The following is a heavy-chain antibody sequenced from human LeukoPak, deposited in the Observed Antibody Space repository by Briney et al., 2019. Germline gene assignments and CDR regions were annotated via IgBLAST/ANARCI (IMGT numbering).Heavy chain of an antibody. J-gene: IGHJ6*02. CDR3: ARGVAYYYDSSSSFYYYYGLDV. CDR2: INAGNGNT. D-gene: IGHD3-22*01. CDR1: GYTFTSYA. V-gene: IGHV1-3*01. Sequence: ASVKVSCKASGYTFTSYAMHWVRQAPGQRLEWMGWINAGNGNTKYSQKFQGRVTITRDTSASTAYMELSSLRSEDTAVYYCARGVAYYYDSSSSFYYYYGLDVWGQGTTVTVSS.